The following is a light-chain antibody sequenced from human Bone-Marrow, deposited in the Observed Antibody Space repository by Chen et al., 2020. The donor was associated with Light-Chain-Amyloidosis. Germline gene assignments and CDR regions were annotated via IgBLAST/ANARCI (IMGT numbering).Light chain of an antibody. CDR3: QQYYSTPYT. V-gene: IGKV4-1*01. CDR1: PSVLYSSNNKNY. CDR2: WAS. J-gene: IGKJ2*01. Sequence: DIVLRQSPDSLAVSLGERATSNCKSSPSVLYSSNNKNYLAWYQQKPGQPPKLLIYWASTRESGVPDRFSGSGSGTDFTLTISSLQAEDVAVYYCQQYYSTPYTFGQWTKLEIK.